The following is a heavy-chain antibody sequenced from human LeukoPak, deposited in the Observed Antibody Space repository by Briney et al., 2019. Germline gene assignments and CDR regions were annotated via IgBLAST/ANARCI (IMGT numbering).Heavy chain of an antibody. J-gene: IGHJ6*03. Sequence: ASVKVSCKASGYTFTSYEINWVRQATGQGLEWMGRMNSNSGNTGYAQKFQGRVTITRNTSISTAYMELSSLRSEDTAVYYCARDLTAMVYSYYYYMDVWGKGTTVTVSS. D-gene: IGHD5-18*01. CDR2: MNSNSGNT. CDR1: GYTFTSYE. V-gene: IGHV1-8*03. CDR3: ARDLTAMVYSYYYYMDV.